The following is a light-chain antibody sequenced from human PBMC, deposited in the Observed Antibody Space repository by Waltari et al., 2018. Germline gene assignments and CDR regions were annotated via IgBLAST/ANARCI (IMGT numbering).Light chain of an antibody. CDR3: QQANSFPLT. Sequence: DIQMTQSPSSVSASVGDRVTITCRASQGIRSWLAWYQQKPGTAPKLLIYAASDLQSGVPSRFSGGGSGTDFTLSISTLQPEDFATYYCQQANSFPLTFGPGTKVEIK. V-gene: IGKV1D-12*01. CDR1: QGIRSW. J-gene: IGKJ3*01. CDR2: AAS.